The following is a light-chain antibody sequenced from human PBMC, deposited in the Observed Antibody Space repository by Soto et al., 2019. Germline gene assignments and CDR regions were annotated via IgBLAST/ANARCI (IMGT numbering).Light chain of an antibody. J-gene: IGKJ1*01. CDR2: GAS. CDR3: QQNGGSWT. Sequence: EIVLTQSPDTLSLSPGERATLSCRASQSVSSSYLAWYQQKPGQAPRLLIYGASSRATGIPDRFSGSGSGTDFTLTISRLEPEDFAVYYCQQNGGSWTFGQGTKVEIK. V-gene: IGKV3-20*01. CDR1: QSVSSSY.